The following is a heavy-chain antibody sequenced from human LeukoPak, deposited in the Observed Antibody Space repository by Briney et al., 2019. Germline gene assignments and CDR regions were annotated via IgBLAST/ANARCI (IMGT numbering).Heavy chain of an antibody. Sequence: GGSLRLSSAASGFTFDDYAMHWVRQAPGKGLEWVSGISRNTGNMGYANSVKGRFTISRDNAKNSLYLQMNSLRAEDTALYYCAKDRGYDWVPPSLDYWGQGTMVIVSS. V-gene: IGHV3-9*01. CDR1: GFTFDDYA. CDR3: AKDRGYDWVPPSLDY. CDR2: ISRNTGNM. J-gene: IGHJ4*02. D-gene: IGHD5-12*01.